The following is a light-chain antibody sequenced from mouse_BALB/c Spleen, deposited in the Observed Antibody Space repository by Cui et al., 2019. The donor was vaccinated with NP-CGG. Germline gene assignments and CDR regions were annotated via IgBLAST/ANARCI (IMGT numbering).Light chain of an antibody. CDR2: GTN. CDR1: TGAVTTSNY. CDR3: ALWYSNHWV. J-gene: IGLJ1*01. V-gene: IGLV1*01. Sequence: QAVVTQESALTTSPGETVTLTCRSSTGAVTTSNYANWVQEKPGHLFTGLIGGTNNRVPGVPARFSGSLIGDKAALTITGAQTEDEAIYFCALWYSNHWVFRGGTKLTVL.